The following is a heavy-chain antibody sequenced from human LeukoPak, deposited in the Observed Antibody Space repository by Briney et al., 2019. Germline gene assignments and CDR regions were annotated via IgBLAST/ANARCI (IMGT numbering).Heavy chain of an antibody. D-gene: IGHD3-22*01. CDR2: IHHTGNT. CDR3: VNSKSNYEAAS. CDR1: GSSITTYTH. J-gene: IGHJ5*02. Sequence: SETLSLTCTVSGSSITTYTHWGWIRQSPGKGLEWIASIHHTGNTYYNPSLESRVTISIDTSKNQFSLEVRSVTAADTAFYFCVNSKSNYEAASWGPGTLVTVSS. V-gene: IGHV4-38-2*02.